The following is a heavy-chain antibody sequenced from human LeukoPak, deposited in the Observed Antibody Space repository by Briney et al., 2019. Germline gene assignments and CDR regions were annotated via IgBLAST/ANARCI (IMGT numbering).Heavy chain of an antibody. J-gene: IGHJ6*02. CDR3: ARDGGYCTNGVCYPANYYYYYGMDV. V-gene: IGHV1-69*04. Sequence: SVKVSCKASGGTFSSYAIGWVRQAPGQGLEWMGRIIPILGIANYAQKLQGRVTITADKSTSTAYMELSSLRSEDTAVYYCARDGGYCTNGVCYPANYYYYYGMDVWGQGTTVTVSS. CDR1: GGTFSSYA. CDR2: IIPILGIA. D-gene: IGHD2-8*01.